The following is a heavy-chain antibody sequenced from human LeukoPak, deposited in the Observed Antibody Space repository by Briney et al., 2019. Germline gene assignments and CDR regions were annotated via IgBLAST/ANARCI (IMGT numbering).Heavy chain of an antibody. J-gene: IGHJ4*02. V-gene: IGHV3-30*04. CDR2: ISFDGSNY. CDR3: ARGRVVVTAQFRAGIDY. Sequence: GGSLRLSCAASGFTFSSYEMNWVRQAPGKGLEWVAVISFDGSNYYYADSVKGRFTISRDNSKNSLYLQMNSLRPEDTAVYYCARGRVVVTAQFRAGIDYWGQGTLVTVSS. D-gene: IGHD2-21*02. CDR1: GFTFSSYE.